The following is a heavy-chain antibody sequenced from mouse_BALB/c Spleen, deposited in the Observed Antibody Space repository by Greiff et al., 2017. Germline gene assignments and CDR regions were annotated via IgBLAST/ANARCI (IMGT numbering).Heavy chain of an antibody. D-gene: IGHD2-1*01. CDR3: ARSDGNFYWYFDV. Sequence: EVNVVESGGGLVQPGGSRKLSCAASGFTFSSFGMHWVRQAPEKGLEWVAYISSGSSTIYYADTVKGRFTISRDNPKNTLFLQMTSLRSEDTAMYYCARSDGNFYWYFDVWGAGTTVTVSS. V-gene: IGHV5-17*02. CDR1: GFTFSSFG. CDR2: ISSGSSTI. J-gene: IGHJ1*01.